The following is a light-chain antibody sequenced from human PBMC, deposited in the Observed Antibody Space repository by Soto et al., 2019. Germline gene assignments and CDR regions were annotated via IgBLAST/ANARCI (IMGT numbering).Light chain of an antibody. CDR3: QQYNIYPLT. J-gene: IGKJ4*01. V-gene: IGKV1D-16*01. Sequence: DVQMTQSPSSLSASVGDRVTITFPASQDINSYLAWYQQKPGNAPKSLIYAASSLQTGVPSRFSGSESGTDFTLTISNLQPEDSATYYCQQYNIYPLTFGGGTKVEIK. CDR2: AAS. CDR1: QDINSY.